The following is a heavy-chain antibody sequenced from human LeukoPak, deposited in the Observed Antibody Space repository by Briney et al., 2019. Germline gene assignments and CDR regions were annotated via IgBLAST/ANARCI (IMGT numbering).Heavy chain of an antibody. CDR3: ARDHFSGYYDSSGYWFDP. J-gene: IGHJ5*02. V-gene: IGHV1-18*01. Sequence: ASVKVSCKASGYTFTSYGISWVRQAPGQGLEWMGWISAYNGNTNYAQKLQGRVTMTTDTSTSTAYMELRSLRSDDTAVYYCARDHFSGYYDSSGYWFDPWGQGTLVTASS. CDR2: ISAYNGNT. CDR1: GYTFTSYG. D-gene: IGHD3-22*01.